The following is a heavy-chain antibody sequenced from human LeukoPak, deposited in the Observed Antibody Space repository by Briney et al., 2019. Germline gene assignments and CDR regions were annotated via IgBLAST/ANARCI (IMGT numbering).Heavy chain of an antibody. CDR2: INHSGST. CDR1: GGSFSGYY. Sequence: SETLSLTCAVYGGSFSGYYWSWIRQPPGKGLEWIGEINHSGSTNYNPSLKSRVTISGDTSKNQFSLKLSSVTAGDTAVYYCARGHRDYDILTGYYYNYWGQGTLVTVSS. V-gene: IGHV4-34*01. D-gene: IGHD3-9*01. CDR3: ARGHRDYDILTGYYYNY. J-gene: IGHJ4*02.